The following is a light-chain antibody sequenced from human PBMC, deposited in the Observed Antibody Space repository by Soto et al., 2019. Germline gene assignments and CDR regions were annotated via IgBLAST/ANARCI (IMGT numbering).Light chain of an antibody. J-gene: IGKJ1*01. Sequence: DIQMTQSPCTLSASVGDRVTFACRASQSIVDWLAWYQQKPGKAPKLLIYKASSLQSGVPSRFSGSGSGTEFTLTISSLQPDDFATYYCQQYNSYWTFGQGTKVDIK. CDR1: QSIVDW. V-gene: IGKV1-5*03. CDR2: KAS. CDR3: QQYNSYWT.